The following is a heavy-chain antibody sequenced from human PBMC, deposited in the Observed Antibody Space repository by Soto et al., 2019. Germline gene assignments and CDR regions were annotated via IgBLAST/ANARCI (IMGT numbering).Heavy chain of an antibody. Sequence: QVQLVQSGAEVKKPGASVKVSCKTSGYPFISYAITWVRQAPGQGLEWMGWISAYNGNTNYAQKLQGRVTMTTDTSTSTAYMELRSLRSDDTAGYYCARGGVGATMTYLDYWGQGSLVTVSS. CDR2: ISAYNGNT. CDR1: GYPFISYA. CDR3: ARGGVGATMTYLDY. V-gene: IGHV1-18*01. J-gene: IGHJ4*02. D-gene: IGHD5-12*01.